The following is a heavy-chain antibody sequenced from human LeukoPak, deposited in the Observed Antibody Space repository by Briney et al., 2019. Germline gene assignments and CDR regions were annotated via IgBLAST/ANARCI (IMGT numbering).Heavy chain of an antibody. D-gene: IGHD3-10*01. CDR1: GYTFTSYY. CDR2: INPSGGST. V-gene: IGHV1-46*01. J-gene: IGHJ5*02. Sequence: ASVKVSCKASGYTFTSYYMHWVRQAPGQGLEWRGIINPSGGSTSYAQKFQGRVTMTRDMSTSTVYMELSSLRSEDTVVYYCARDHGGRGFAPWGQGTLVTVSS. CDR3: ARDHGGRGFAP.